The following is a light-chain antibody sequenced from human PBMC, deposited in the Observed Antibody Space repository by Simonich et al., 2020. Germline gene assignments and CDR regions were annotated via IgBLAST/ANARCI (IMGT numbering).Light chain of an antibody. V-gene: IGLV5-45*01. CDR1: RGINVGTYR. CDR2: YKSDSDK. Sequence: QAVLTQPASLSASPGASASLTCTLRRGINVGTYRIYWYQQQPGSPPQYLLRYKSDSDKQQGSGVPSRFSGSKDASANAGILLISGLQAEDEADYYCQSYDSSLSGWVFGGGTKLTVL. J-gene: IGLJ3*02. CDR3: QSYDSSLSGWV.